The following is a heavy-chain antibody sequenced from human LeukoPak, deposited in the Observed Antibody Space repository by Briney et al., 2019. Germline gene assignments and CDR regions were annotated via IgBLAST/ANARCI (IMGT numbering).Heavy chain of an antibody. Sequence: GGSLRLSCAASGFTFSIYAMTWVRQAPGKGLEWVSAISGSGGSTYYADSVKGRFTISRDNSKNTLYLQMNSLRAEDTAVYYCARAGYSNGWYYDYWGQGTLVTVSS. CDR3: ARAGYSNGWYYDY. V-gene: IGHV3-23*01. D-gene: IGHD6-19*01. CDR1: GFTFSIYA. CDR2: ISGSGGST. J-gene: IGHJ4*02.